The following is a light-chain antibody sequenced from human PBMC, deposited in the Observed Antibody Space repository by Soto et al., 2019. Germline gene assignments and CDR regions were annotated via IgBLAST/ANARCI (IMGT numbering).Light chain of an antibody. Sequence: DIQMTQSPSTLSASVGDRVTITCRASQSISNWLAWYQQKPGKAPKLLIYAASNLQSGVPSRFSGSGSGTNFTLSLNSLQPEDFATYYCQQGYSNPWTFGQGTKV. V-gene: IGKV1-5*01. CDR1: QSISNW. CDR2: AAS. CDR3: QQGYSNPWT. J-gene: IGKJ1*01.